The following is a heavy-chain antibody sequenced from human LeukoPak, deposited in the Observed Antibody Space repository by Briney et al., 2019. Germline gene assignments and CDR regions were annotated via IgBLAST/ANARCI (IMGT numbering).Heavy chain of an antibody. CDR2: TYYMSKWYN. V-gene: IGHV6-1*01. CDR1: GDSVSTNSAA. J-gene: IGHJ4*02. D-gene: IGHD3-10*01. Sequence: SQTLSLTCAISGDSVSTNSAACNWIRQSPSRGLEWLGRTYYMSKWYNDYAISVKSRITINADTSKNQLSLQLNSVTPDDTAVYYCARGSLSRVFIRFDYWGQGTLVTVSS. CDR3: ARGSLSRVFIRFDY.